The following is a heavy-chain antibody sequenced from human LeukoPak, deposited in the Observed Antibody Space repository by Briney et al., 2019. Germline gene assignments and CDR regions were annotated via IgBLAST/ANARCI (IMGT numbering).Heavy chain of an antibody. Sequence: GGSLRLSCAASGFSFSTYSMSWVRQAAGKGLEWISAIPGSGGDTYYADSVKGRFTISRDNSKNTLYLQMNSLRVEDTAVYYCVKRRPPLFPDYWGQGTLVTVSS. CDR2: IPGSGGDT. J-gene: IGHJ4*02. V-gene: IGHV3-23*01. CDR1: GFSFSTYS. CDR3: VKRRPPLFPDY.